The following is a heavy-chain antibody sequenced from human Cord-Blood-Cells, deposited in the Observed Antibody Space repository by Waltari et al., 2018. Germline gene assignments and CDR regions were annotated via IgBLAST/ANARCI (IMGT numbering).Heavy chain of an antibody. CDR2: IYYSGRT. CDR1: CGSISSSSYY. D-gene: IGHD1-7*01. CDR3: SRLRRDNWNYVNWFDP. V-gene: IGHV4-39*01. Sequence: QLQLQESGTGLVKPSETLSLTCTVSCGSISSSSYYWGWIRQPTGKGLEWIGSIYYSGRTYDTPSLKSRITISVDTSKNQFSLKLSSVTAADTAVYYCSRLRRDNWNYVNWFDPWGQGTRVTVSS. J-gene: IGHJ5*02.